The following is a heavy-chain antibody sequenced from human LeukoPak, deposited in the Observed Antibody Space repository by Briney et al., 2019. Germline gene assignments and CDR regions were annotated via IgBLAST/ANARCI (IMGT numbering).Heavy chain of an antibody. J-gene: IGHJ4*02. CDR2: IIPIFGTA. V-gene: IGHV1-69*13. CDR1: GGTFSSYA. CDR3: ARGYDFWSGYSL. D-gene: IGHD3-3*01. Sequence: GASVKVSCKASGGTFSSYAISWVRQAPGQGLEWMGGIIPIFGTANYAQKFQGRVTFTADPCMSKGYMELSSLRSEDTAVYYCARGYDFWSGYSLWGQGNLVTVSS.